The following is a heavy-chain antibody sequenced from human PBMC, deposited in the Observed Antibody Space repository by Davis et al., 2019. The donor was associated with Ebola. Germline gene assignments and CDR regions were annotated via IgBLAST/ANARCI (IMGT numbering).Heavy chain of an antibody. CDR2: EKKDGNEK. V-gene: IGHV3-7*01. CDR3: AKDRGYYGSGNYRPDN. Sequence: PGGSLRLSCVVSGVTITNYYWMSWVRQAPGKGLEWVASEKKDGNEKYYVDSVKGRFTISRDNSKNTLYLQMNSLRAEDTAVYYCAKDRGYYGSGNYRPDNWGQGTLVTVSS. CDR1: GVTITNYYW. J-gene: IGHJ4*02. D-gene: IGHD3-10*01.